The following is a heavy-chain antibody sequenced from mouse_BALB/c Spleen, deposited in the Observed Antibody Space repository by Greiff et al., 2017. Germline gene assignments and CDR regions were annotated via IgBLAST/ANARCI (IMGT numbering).Heavy chain of an antibody. V-gene: IGHV1-87*01. J-gene: IGHJ4*01. Sequence: VQLQQSGTVLARPGASVKMSCKASGYSFTSYWMHWVKQRPGQGLEWIGAIYPGNSDTSYNQKFKGKATLTADKSSSTAYMQLSSLASEDSAVYYCARGDGTGDYWGQGTSVTVSS. D-gene: IGHD4-1*01. CDR1: GYSFTSYW. CDR3: ARGDGTGDY. CDR2: IYPGNSDT.